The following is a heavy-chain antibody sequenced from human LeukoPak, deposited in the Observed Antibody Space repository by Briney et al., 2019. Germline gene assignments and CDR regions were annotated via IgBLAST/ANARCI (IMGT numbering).Heavy chain of an antibody. CDR1: GGSISSYY. D-gene: IGHD1-26*01. Sequence: PSETLSLTCTVSGGSISSYYWSWIRQPPGKGLEWIGYVYYSGSTNYNPSLKSRVTISVDTSKNQFSLKLSSVTAADTAVYYCARLGGSYLDYWGQGTLVTVSS. CDR2: VYYSGST. V-gene: IGHV4-59*08. J-gene: IGHJ4*02. CDR3: ARLGGSYLDY.